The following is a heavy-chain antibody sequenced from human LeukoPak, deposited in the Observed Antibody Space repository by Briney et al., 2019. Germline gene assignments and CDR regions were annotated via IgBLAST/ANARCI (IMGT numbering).Heavy chain of an antibody. D-gene: IGHD3-9*01. V-gene: IGHV3-7*01. CDR1: GFTFSSSW. CDR2: INQGESVK. J-gene: IGHJ4*02. CDR3: ATSIDWSFDN. Sequence: RGSLRLSCAASGFTFSSSWMTWVRQAPGRGLEWVANINQGESVKDYVDSVKGRFTISRDNAKNSLYLQVNSLGTEDTALYYCATSIDWSFDNWGQGTLVTVSS.